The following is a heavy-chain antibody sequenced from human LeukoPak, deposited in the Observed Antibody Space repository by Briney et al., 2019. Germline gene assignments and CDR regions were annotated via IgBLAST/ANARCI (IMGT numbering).Heavy chain of an antibody. V-gene: IGHV3-23*01. J-gene: IGHJ5*02. D-gene: IGHD3-10*01. CDR1: GFTFSSYA. CDR2: ISASGGST. Sequence: QPGGSLRLSCAASGFTFSSYAMSWVRQPPGKGLEWVSAISASGGSTYYADSMKGRFTIVRGNSKNTLYLQMNSLRAEDTAVYYCAKDRSPLWFGEFRNWFDPWGQGTLVTVSS. CDR3: AKDRSPLWFGEFRNWFDP.